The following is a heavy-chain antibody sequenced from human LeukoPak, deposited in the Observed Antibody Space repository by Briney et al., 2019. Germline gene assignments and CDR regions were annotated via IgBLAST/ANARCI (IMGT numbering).Heavy chain of an antibody. J-gene: IGHJ3*02. V-gene: IGHV3-7*01. Sequence: QPGGSLRLSCAASGFTFSSYWMSWVRQAPGKGLEWVANIKQDGSEKYYVDSVKGRFTISRDNAKNSLYLQMNSLRAEDTAVYYCARGDIVVVPAALDAFDIWGQGTMVTVSS. CDR1: GFTFSSYW. CDR3: ARGDIVVVPAALDAFDI. CDR2: IKQDGSEK. D-gene: IGHD2-2*01.